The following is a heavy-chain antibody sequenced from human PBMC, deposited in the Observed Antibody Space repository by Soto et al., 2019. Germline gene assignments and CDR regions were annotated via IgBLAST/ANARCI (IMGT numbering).Heavy chain of an antibody. Sequence: QVQLVQSGPEVKKPGSSVKVSCEASGGTFNSYAFNWVRQAPGQGLEWMGGIIPFFATASYARKFRGRVTITADESTRSAYLELSSLTFADTAVYYCARPSIYYYDPNDVLSVQYHHGLDVWGQGTTISV. CDR3: ARPSIYYYDPNDVLSVQYHHGLDV. D-gene: IGHD3-22*01. CDR2: IIPFFATA. J-gene: IGHJ6*02. CDR1: GGTFNSYA. V-gene: IGHV1-69*12.